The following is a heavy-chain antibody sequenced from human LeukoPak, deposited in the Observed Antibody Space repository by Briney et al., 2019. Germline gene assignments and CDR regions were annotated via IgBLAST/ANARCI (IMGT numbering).Heavy chain of an antibody. D-gene: IGHD2/OR15-2a*01. CDR1: GGSFSGYY. Sequence: SETLSLTCAVYGGSFSGYYWSWIRQPPGKGLEWIGEINHSGSTNYNPSLKSRVTISVDTSKNQFSLKLSSVTAADTAVYYCARGNIDPYYFDYWGQGTLVTVSS. J-gene: IGHJ4*02. V-gene: IGHV4-34*01. CDR2: INHSGST. CDR3: ARGNIDPYYFDY.